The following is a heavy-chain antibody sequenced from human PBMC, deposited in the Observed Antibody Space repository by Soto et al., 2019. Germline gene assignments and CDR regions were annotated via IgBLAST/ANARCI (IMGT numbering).Heavy chain of an antibody. CDR3: ASTAPTVTASTWFEP. J-gene: IGHJ5*02. V-gene: IGHV4-4*02. CDR2: IYHSGST. CDR1: GGSISSSNW. Sequence: SETLSLTCAVSGGSISSSNWWSWVRQPPGKGLEWIGEIYHSGSTNYNPSLKSRVTISVDKSKNQFSLKLGSVTAADTALYYCASTAPTVTASTWFEPWGQVTLVTVSS. D-gene: IGHD4-4*01.